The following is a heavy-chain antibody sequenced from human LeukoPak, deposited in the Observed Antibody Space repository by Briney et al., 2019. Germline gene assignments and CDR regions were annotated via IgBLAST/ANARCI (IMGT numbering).Heavy chain of an antibody. J-gene: IGHJ5*02. D-gene: IGHD3-22*01. Sequence: GASVKVSCKASGGTFSSYAISWVRQAPGQGLEWMGGIIPIFGTANYAQKFQGRVTITADESTSTAYMELSSLRSEDTAAYYCAREGSYYDSSGYRGQSTRNWFDPWGQGTLVTVSS. CDR2: IIPIFGTA. CDR3: AREGSYYDSSGYRGQSTRNWFDP. CDR1: GGTFSSYA. V-gene: IGHV1-69*01.